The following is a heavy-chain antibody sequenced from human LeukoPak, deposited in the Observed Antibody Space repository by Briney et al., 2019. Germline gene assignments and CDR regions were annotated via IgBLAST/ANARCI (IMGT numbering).Heavy chain of an antibody. CDR2: IIPIFGTA. Sequence: ASVKVSCKASGGTFSSYAISWVRQAPGQGLEWMGGIIPIFGTANYAQKFQGRVTITADESTSTAYMELSSLRSEDTAVYYCATDRGDYYDSSGYPTYWGQGTLVTVSS. CDR3: ATDRGDYYDSSGYPTY. V-gene: IGHV1-69*13. D-gene: IGHD3-22*01. CDR1: GGTFSSYA. J-gene: IGHJ4*02.